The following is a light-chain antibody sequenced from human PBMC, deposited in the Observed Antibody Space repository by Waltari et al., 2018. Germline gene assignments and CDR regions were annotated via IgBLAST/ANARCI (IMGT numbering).Light chain of an antibody. J-gene: IGLJ3*02. CDR1: SGHSHYA. V-gene: IGLV4-69*01. Sequence: QLVLTQSPSASASLGASVQLTCTLSSGHSHYAIAWHPQQPEKGPRYLMKLNSDGTHDKGDGIPDRFSGSSSGAERYLTISSLQSEDEADYYCQTWGTGIRVFGGGTKLTVL. CDR3: QTWGTGIRV. CDR2: LNSDGTH.